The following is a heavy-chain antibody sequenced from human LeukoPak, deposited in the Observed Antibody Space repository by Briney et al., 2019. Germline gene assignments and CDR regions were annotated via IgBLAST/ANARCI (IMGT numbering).Heavy chain of an antibody. V-gene: IGHV4-59*13. CDR1: GAFSSRYY. D-gene: IGHD2-15*01. Sequence: PSETLSLACSVSGAFSSRYYWSWVRQPLGKGLQWIGHIFFSGHSNYKPSLTRRISMSVDTSKAQFSLELTSVTAADTAVYYCARIAPLGFFDQWGPGTLVTVSS. CDR2: IFFSGHS. J-gene: IGHJ4*02. CDR3: ARIAPLGFFDQ.